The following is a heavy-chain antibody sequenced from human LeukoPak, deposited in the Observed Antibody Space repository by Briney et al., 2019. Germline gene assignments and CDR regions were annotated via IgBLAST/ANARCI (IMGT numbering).Heavy chain of an antibody. D-gene: IGHD6-6*01. V-gene: IGHV1-69*13. CDR3: ARVSIAARSPYYYGMDV. J-gene: IGHJ6*02. CDR1: GGTFSSYA. Sequence: ASVKVSCKASGGTFSSYAISRVGQAPGQGLEWMGGIIPIFGTANYAQKLQGRVTIIADESTSTAYMELSSLRSEDTAVYYCARVSIAARSPYYYGMDVWGQGTTVTVSS. CDR2: IIPIFGTA.